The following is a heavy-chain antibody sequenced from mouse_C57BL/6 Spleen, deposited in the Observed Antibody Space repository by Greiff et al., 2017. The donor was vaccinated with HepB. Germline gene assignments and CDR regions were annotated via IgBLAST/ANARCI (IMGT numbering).Heavy chain of an antibody. V-gene: IGHV1-72*01. CDR1: GYTFTSYW. CDR3: ARHDDYDGVWYFDV. J-gene: IGHJ1*03. CDR2: IDPNSGGT. Sequence: QVQLQQPGAELVKPGASVKLSCKASGYTFTSYWMHWVKQRPGRGLEWIGRIDPNSGGTKYNEKFKSKATLTVDKPSSTAYMQLSSLTSEDSAVYYCARHDDYDGVWYFDVWGTGTTVTVSS. D-gene: IGHD2-4*01.